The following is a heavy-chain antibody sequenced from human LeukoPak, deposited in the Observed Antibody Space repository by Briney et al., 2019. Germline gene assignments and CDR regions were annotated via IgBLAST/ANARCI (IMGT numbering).Heavy chain of an antibody. CDR1: GGSISSSSYY. CDR2: IYYSGST. Sequence: SETLSVTCTVSGGSISSSSYYWGWIRQPPGKGLEWIGSIYYSGSTYYNPSLKSRVTISVDTSKNQFSLKLSSVTAADTAVYYCARADYYDSTGYLDAFDIWGRGTMVTVSS. D-gene: IGHD3-22*01. CDR3: ARADYYDSTGYLDAFDI. J-gene: IGHJ3*02. V-gene: IGHV4-39*07.